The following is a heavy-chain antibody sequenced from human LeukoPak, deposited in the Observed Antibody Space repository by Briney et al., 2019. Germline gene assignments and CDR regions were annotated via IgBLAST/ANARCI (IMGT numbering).Heavy chain of an antibody. CDR3: AKARVGATRGGFDY. J-gene: IGHJ4*02. CDR2: ISYDGSNK. V-gene: IGHV3-30-3*01. CDR1: GFTFSYYA. Sequence: GSLRLSCAASGFTFSYYALTWVRQAPGKGLEWVAVISYDGSNKYNADSVKGRFTISRDNSKNTLYLQMNSLRAEDTAVYYCAKARVGATRGGFDYWGQGTLVTVSS. D-gene: IGHD1-26*01.